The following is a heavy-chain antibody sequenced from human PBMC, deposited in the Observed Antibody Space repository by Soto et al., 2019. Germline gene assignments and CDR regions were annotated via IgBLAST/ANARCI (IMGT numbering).Heavy chain of an antibody. V-gene: IGHV3-74*03. CDR3: TRGAFEHAMDV. CDR1: GFTITAYW. Sequence: EVQLVKSGGGLAQPGGSLRLSCAASGFTITAYWMHWVRQAPGKGLVWVSRVGIDGSSTTYADSVKGRFTISRDNAKNTVYLQMNSLRDEDTAVYYCTRGAFEHAMDVWGQGTTVTVSS. J-gene: IGHJ6*02. D-gene: IGHD3-3*02. CDR2: VGIDGSST.